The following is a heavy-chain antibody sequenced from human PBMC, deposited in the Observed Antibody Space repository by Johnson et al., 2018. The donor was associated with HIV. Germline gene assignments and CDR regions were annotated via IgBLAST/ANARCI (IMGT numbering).Heavy chain of an antibody. Sequence: QVQLVESGGGLVKPGGSLRLSCVASGFRFSDHYMSWIRQAPGKGLEWVSYISSSGDTMYNADSVKGRFTISRDNAKNSLYLQMNSLRAEDTAVYFCARGYSSNFDIWGQGTMVIVSS. D-gene: IGHD5-12*01. J-gene: IGHJ3*02. CDR1: GFRFSDHY. V-gene: IGHV3-11*04. CDR2: ISSSGDTM. CDR3: ARGYSSNFDI.